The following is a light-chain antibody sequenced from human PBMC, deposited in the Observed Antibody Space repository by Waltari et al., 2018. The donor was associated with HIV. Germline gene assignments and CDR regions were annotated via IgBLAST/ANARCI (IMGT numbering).Light chain of an antibody. J-gene: IGLJ3*02. Sequence: QSALTQPASVSGSPGQSITIPCPGTRSDVGGYNYVPWYQQHPGKAPKPMIYDVSKRPSGVSNRFSGSKSGNTASLTISGLQAEDEADYYCCSYAGSSTFRVFGGGTKLTVL. CDR1: RSDVGGYNY. CDR3: CSYAGSSTFRV. CDR2: DVS. V-gene: IGLV2-23*02.